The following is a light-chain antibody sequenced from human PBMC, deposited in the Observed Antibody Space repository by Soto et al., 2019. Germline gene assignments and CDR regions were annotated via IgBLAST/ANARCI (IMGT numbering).Light chain of an antibody. Sequence: DIQMTQSPSTLSASVGDRVTITCRASQSISSWLAWYQQKTGKAPKLLIYKASSLESGVPSRFSGSGSGTEFTLTISSLPPDDFATYYCQQYNSYSPWTFGQGTKVEIK. CDR3: QQYNSYSPWT. CDR1: QSISSW. V-gene: IGKV1-5*03. CDR2: KAS. J-gene: IGKJ1*01.